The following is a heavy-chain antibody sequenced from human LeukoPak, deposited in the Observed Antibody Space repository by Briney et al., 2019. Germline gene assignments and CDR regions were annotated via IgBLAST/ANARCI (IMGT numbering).Heavy chain of an antibody. CDR1: AYPLTNHY. CDR3: ARGPAAIHP. J-gene: IGHJ5*02. Sequence: PSETLSLTCAVYAYPLTNHYWIWIRQPPGKGLEWIGEINHSGGTNYNPSLKSRVTISVDTSKNQFFLKLTSVTAADTAVYYCARGPAAIHPWGQGTLSPSPQ. D-gene: IGHD2-2*01. CDR2: INHSGGT. V-gene: IGHV4-34*01.